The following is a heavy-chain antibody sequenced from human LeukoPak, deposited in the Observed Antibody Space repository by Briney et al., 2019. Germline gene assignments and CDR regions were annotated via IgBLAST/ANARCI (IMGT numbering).Heavy chain of an antibody. Sequence: GGSLRLSCAASGFSFSSYSIHWVRQAPGKGLEWVAVISSDGNSKNFALSVKGRFAISRDKSKNTLFLQMNNLRSEDTALYYCVSPAADYPFLYYFDSWGQGTLVTVSS. D-gene: IGHD5-12*01. V-gene: IGHV3-30*09. J-gene: IGHJ4*02. CDR3: VSPAADYPFLYYFDS. CDR1: GFSFSSYS. CDR2: ISSDGNSK.